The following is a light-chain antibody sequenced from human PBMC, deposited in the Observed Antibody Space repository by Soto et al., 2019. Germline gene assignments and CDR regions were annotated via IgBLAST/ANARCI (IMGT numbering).Light chain of an antibody. CDR3: QQYNSNPYI. Sequence: IQMTQSPSTLFASVGDRVSITCRASQTIFSWLAWYQQKPGKAPNLLIYKASSLESGVPSRYSGSGSGTEFTLTISSLQPDDFSAYYCQQYNSNPYIFGQGTKLEIK. V-gene: IGKV1-5*03. CDR2: KAS. J-gene: IGKJ2*01. CDR1: QTIFSW.